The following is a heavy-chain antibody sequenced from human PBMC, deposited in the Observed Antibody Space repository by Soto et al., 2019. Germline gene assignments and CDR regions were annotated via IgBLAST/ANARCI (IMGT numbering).Heavy chain of an antibody. V-gene: IGHV4-4*01. Sequence: QVQLQESGPGLVKTSGTLSLTCTVSGASMSSTSSNDWWSWVRQPPGKGLECIGEIYHSGSTNYNPSLKSRVTMSVDKSKNQVSLRLSTVTAADTAVYCCAKMVGATLVDYWGQGTLVTVSS. J-gene: IGHJ4*02. CDR2: IYHSGST. CDR3: AKMVGATLVDY. D-gene: IGHD1-26*01. CDR1: GASMSSTSSNDW.